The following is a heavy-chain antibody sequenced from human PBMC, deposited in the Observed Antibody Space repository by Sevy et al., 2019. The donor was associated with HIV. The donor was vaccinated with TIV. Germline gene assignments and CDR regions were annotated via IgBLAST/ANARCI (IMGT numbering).Heavy chain of an antibody. D-gene: IGHD6-13*01. J-gene: IGHJ4*02. V-gene: IGHV3-7*01. CDR3: AREIAGAGSY. CDR1: GFPLSSYS. Sequence: GGSLRLSCAASGFPLSSYSMTWVRQAPGKGLEWVANINQHGSKKYYLDSVKGRFTISRDNAKNSVYLQMNSLRAEDTAIYFCAREIAGAGSYWGQGTLVTVS. CDR2: INQHGSKK.